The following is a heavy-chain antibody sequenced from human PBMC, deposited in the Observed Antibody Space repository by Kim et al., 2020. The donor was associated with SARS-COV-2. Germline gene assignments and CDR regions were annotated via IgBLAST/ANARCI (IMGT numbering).Heavy chain of an antibody. V-gene: IGHV5-10-1*01. CDR3: ARHKDSSSWFY. D-gene: IGHD6-13*01. Sequence: TNHSPSFQGHVTISADKSISTAYLQWSSLKASDTAMYYCARHKDSSSWFYWGQGTLVTVSS. CDR2: T. J-gene: IGHJ4*02.